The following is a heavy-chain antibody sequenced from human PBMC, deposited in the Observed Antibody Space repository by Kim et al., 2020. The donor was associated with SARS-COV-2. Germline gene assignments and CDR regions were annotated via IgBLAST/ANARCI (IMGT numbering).Heavy chain of an antibody. CDR3: ARLGLLWFGELLSFDP. Sequence: SETLSLTCTVSGGSISSSSYYWGWIRQPPGKGLEWIGSIYYSGSTYYNPSLKSRVTISVDTSKNQFSLKLSSVTAADTAVYYCARLGLLWFGELLSFDPWGQGTLVTVSS. D-gene: IGHD3-10*01. CDR2: IYYSGST. J-gene: IGHJ5*02. CDR1: GGSISSSSYY. V-gene: IGHV4-39*01.